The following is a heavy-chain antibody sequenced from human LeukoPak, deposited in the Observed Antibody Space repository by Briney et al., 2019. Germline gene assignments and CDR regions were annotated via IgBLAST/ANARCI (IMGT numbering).Heavy chain of an antibody. CDR3: ATVPGYSSSWPLDY. Sequence: SVKVSCKASGGTFSSYAISWVRQAPGQGLEWMGGIIPIFGTANYAQKFQGRVTITADKSTSTAYMELSSLRSEDTAVYYCATVPGYSSSWPLDYWGQGTLVTVSS. J-gene: IGHJ4*02. D-gene: IGHD6-13*01. V-gene: IGHV1-69*06. CDR2: IIPIFGTA. CDR1: GGTFSSYA.